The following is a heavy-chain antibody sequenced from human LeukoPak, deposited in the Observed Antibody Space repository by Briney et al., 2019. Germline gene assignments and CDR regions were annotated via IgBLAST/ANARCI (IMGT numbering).Heavy chain of an antibody. CDR2: IYYSGST. CDR1: GGSISSYY. J-gene: IGHJ5*02. D-gene: IGHD6-19*01. V-gene: IGHV4-59*01. CDR3: ARDRRQWLLIWFYP. Sequence: PSETLSLTCTVSGGSISSYYWSWIRQPPGKGLEWIGYIYYSGSTNYNPSLKGRVTISVDTSKNQFSLKLSSVTAADTAVYYFARDRRQWLLIWFYPGGRGTLVTVSS.